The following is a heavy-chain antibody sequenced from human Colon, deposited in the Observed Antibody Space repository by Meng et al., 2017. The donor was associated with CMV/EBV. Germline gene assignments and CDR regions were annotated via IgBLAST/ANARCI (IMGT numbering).Heavy chain of an antibody. CDR2: INPNSGGT. CDR3: ARESDYSNGGWFDP. V-gene: IGHV1-2*02. CDR1: GYDFPGFY. J-gene: IGHJ5*02. Sequence: ASVKVSCKASGYDFPGFYIHWVRQAPGQGPEWMGWINPNSGGTNYAQKFQGRVTMTRDTSISTAYMELSRLRSDDTAVYYCARESDYSNGGWFDPWGQGTLVTVSS. D-gene: IGHD4-11*01.